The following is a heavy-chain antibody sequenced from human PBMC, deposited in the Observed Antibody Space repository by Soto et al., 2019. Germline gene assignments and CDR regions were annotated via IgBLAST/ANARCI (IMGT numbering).Heavy chain of an antibody. CDR1: GFSLGDYG. CDR2: IRNKGYGEST. J-gene: IGHJ4*02. D-gene: IGHD6-13*01. V-gene: IGHV3-49*04. CDR3: TRFLAARLDF. Sequence: PGGTLRLSCTASGFSLGDYGMSWVRQAPGKGLEYIGLIRNKGYGESTEYSASLKGRFIISRDDSKNIVYLQMNSLKAEDTRVYFGTRFLAARLDFCGRGTRVTVSS.